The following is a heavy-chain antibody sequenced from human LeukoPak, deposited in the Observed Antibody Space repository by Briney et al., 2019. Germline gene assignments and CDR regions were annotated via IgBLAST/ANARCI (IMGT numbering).Heavy chain of an antibody. D-gene: IGHD2-8*01. V-gene: IGHV3-23*01. CDR2: LTGSGSSV. CDR1: GFTFSNNG. Sequence: GGSLRLSCVVSGFTFSNNGMSWVRQAPGKGLEWISGLTGSGSSVYYADSVRGRVTISRDNSRNTLYLHFDSLRADDTAVYYCAKGLNWFDPWGQGTLVRVSS. CDR3: AKGLNWFDP. J-gene: IGHJ5*02.